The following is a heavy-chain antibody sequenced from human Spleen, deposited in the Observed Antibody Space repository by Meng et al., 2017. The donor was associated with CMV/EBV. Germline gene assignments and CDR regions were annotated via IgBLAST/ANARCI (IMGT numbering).Heavy chain of an antibody. CDR1: GGSISSSTYY. D-gene: IGHD2-2*03. V-gene: IGHV4-39*07. CDR3: AVAGYCSSISCYYGMDV. CDR2: IYYSGIT. J-gene: IGHJ6*02. Sequence: SETLSLTCTVSGGSISSSTYYWTWIRQPPGKGLEYIGSIYYSGITYYNPSLKSRVTISVDTSKNQFSLNLSSVTAADTAVYYCAVAGYCSSISCYYGMDVWGQGTTVTVSS.